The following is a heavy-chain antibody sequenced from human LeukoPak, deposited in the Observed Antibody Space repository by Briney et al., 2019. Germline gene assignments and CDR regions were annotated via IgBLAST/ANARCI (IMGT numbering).Heavy chain of an antibody. D-gene: IGHD3-22*01. J-gene: IGHJ2*01. Sequence: SETLSLTCTVSGGSISSSSYYWGWIRQPPGKGLEWIGNIYYSGRTYYNPSLKSRVTISVDTSKNQFSLKPSSVTATDTAVYYCARGVSMIVVVIHDWYFDLWGRGTLVTVSS. CDR3: ARGVSMIVVVIHDWYFDL. CDR1: GGSISSSSYY. CDR2: IYYSGRT. V-gene: IGHV4-39*01.